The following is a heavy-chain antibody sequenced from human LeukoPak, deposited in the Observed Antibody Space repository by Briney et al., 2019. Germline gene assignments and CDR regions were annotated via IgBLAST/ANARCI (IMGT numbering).Heavy chain of an antibody. CDR2: IYTSGST. V-gene: IGHV4-4*07. D-gene: IGHD5-24*01. Sequence: PSETLSLTCTVSGGSISSYYWSWIRQPAGKGLEWIGRIYTSGSTNYNPSLKSRVTMSVDTSKNQSSLKLSSVTAADTAVYYCARESGRVGYNYPYYFDYWGQGTLVSVSS. J-gene: IGHJ4*02. CDR3: ARESGRVGYNYPYYFDY. CDR1: GGSISSYY.